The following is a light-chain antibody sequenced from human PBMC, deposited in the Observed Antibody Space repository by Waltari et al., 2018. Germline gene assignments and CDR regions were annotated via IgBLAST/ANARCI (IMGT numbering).Light chain of an antibody. V-gene: IGLV4-69*01. CDR1: SGHSSNV. J-gene: IGLJ3*02. CDR3: QTGGHGTWV. CDR2: VNSDGTH. Sequence: QLVLTQSPSASASLGASVKLTCTLSSGHSSNVIAWLQQQPEKGPRFLMKVNSDGTHSKGDEIPDRFSGSSSGAGRYLTISSLQSEDEADYYCQTGGHGTWVFGGGTKLTGL.